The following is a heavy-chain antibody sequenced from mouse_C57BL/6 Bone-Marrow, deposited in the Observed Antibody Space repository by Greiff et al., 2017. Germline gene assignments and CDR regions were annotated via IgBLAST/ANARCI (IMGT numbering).Heavy chain of an antibody. CDR3: TGRGDYFDY. Sequence: EVKVEESGGGLVQPGGSMKLSCAASGFTFSDACMDWVRQSPEKGLEWVAEIRNKASNHATYYAESVKGRFTGSRDESKGRVYLRMNSLRAEDTGIYYCTGRGDYFDYWGQGTTLTVSS. J-gene: IGHJ2*01. V-gene: IGHV6-6*01. CDR2: IRNKASNHAT. CDR1: GFTFSDAC.